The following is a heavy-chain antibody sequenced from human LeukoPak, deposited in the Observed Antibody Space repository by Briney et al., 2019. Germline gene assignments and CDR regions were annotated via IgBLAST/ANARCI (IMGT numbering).Heavy chain of an antibody. V-gene: IGHV1-69*02. J-gene: IGHJ4*02. Sequence: ASVKVSCKASGATFNNYTISWVRQAPGQGLEWMGRIIPRLNIENYAQKFQGRVTMTRNTSISTAYMELSSLRSEDTAVYYCARKTSGSYFVWGQGTLVTVSS. CDR3: ARKTSGSYFV. D-gene: IGHD3-10*01. CDR1: GATFNNYT. CDR2: IIPRLNIE.